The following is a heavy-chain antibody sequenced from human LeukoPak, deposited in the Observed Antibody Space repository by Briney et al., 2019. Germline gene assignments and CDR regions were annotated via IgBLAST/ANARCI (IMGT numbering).Heavy chain of an antibody. V-gene: IGHV3-30-3*01. CDR2: ISYDGSNK. J-gene: IGHJ5*02. CDR1: GSTFSSYA. CDR3: ARDEDCSSTSCYSNWFDP. Sequence: PGGSLRLSCAASGSTFSSYAMHRVRQAPGKGLEWVAVISYDGSNKYYADSVKGRFTISRDNSKNTLYLQMNSLRAEDTAVYYCARDEDCSSTSCYSNWFDPWGQGTLVTVSS. D-gene: IGHD2-2*01.